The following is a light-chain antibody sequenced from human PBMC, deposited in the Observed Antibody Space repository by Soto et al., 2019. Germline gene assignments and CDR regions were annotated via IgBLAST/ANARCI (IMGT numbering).Light chain of an antibody. J-gene: IGKJ4*01. CDR1: HSVSSN. V-gene: IGKV3-15*01. CDR2: GAS. CDR3: QHYANWPLT. Sequence: DIVFTQSPCTLSLSPGERATLSCRASHSVSSNHLAWYQQRPGRAPRLLIYGASTRATGVPARFSGSGSGTDFTLTINSLQSEDFAVYYCQHYANWPLTFGGGTKVDIK.